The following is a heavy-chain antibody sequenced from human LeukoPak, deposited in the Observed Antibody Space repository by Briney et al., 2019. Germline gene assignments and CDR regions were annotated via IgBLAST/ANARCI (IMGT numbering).Heavy chain of an antibody. CDR3: ARLVVAALTNWFDP. Sequence: SETLSLTCAVSGGSISSGGYSWSWIRQPPGKGLEWFGYIYHSGSTYYNPSLKSRVTISVDRSKNQFSLKLSSATAADTAVYYCARLVVAALTNWFDPWGQGTLVTVSS. CDR1: GGSISSGGYS. D-gene: IGHD2-15*01. J-gene: IGHJ5*02. V-gene: IGHV4-30-2*01. CDR2: IYHSGST.